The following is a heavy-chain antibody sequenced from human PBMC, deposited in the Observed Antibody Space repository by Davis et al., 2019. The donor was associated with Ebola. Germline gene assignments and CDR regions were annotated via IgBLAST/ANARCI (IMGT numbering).Heavy chain of an antibody. CDR1: GFTFSSYG. Sequence: GESLKISCAASGFTFSSYGMHWVRQAPGKGLEWVAVIWYDGSNKYYADSVKGRFTISRDNSKNTLYLQMNSLRAEDTAVYYCAREGRWLQLVSSNAFDTWGQGTMVTVSS. CDR2: IWYDGSNK. D-gene: IGHD5-24*01. J-gene: IGHJ3*02. V-gene: IGHV3-33*01. CDR3: AREGRWLQLVSSNAFDT.